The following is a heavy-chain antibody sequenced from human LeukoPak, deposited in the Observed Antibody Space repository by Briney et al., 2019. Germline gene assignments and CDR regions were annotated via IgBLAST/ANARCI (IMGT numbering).Heavy chain of an antibody. J-gene: IGHJ4*02. D-gene: IGHD3-16*02. V-gene: IGHV3-15*01. CDR2: IKSKTDGGTT. CDR3: TTGKRPKGYPFDY. CDR1: GFTFSNAW. Sequence: PGGSLRLSCAASGFTFSNAWMSWVRQAPGKGLEWVGRIKSKTDGGTTDYAATVKGRFTISRDDSKNTQCLQMNSLKTEDTAVYYCTTGKRPKGYPFDYWGQGTLVTVSS.